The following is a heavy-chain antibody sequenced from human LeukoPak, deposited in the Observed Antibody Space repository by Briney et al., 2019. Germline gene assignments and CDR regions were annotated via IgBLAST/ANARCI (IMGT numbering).Heavy chain of an antibody. D-gene: IGHD4-23*01. CDR2: VYYSGST. CDR1: GGSVSSGSFY. CDR3: ARLVVTRSYGMDV. Sequence: PSGTLSLTCSLSGGSVSSGSFYWGWIRQPPGKRLEWIGYVYYSGSTNYNPSLKSRVTISVDTSKNQFSLKLSSVTAADTAVYYCARLVVTRSYGMDVWGQGTTVTVSS. V-gene: IGHV4-61*01. J-gene: IGHJ6*02.